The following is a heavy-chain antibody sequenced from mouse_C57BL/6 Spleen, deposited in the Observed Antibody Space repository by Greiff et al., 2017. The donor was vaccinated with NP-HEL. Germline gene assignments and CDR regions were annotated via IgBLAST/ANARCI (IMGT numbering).Heavy chain of an antibody. V-gene: IGHV1-26*01. CDR3: AREGADGYYLAY. CDR2: INPNNGGT. Sequence: EVQLQQSGPELVKPGASVKISCKASGYTFTDYYMNWVKQSHGKSLKWIGDINPNNGGTSYNQKFKGKATLTVDKSSSTAYMELRSLTSEDSAVYYCAREGADGYYLAYWGQGTLVTVSA. D-gene: IGHD2-3*01. CDR1: GYTFTDYY. J-gene: IGHJ3*01.